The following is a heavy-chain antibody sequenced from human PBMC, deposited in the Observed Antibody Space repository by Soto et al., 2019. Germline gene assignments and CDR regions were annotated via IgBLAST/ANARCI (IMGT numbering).Heavy chain of an antibody. CDR1: GYTFTSYD. CDR2: MNPNSGNT. Sequence: QVQLVQSGAEVKKPGASVKVSCKASGYTFTSYDINWVRQATGQGLEWMGWMNPNSGNTGYAQKFQGRVTMTRNTSISTAYMELSSLRSDDTGVYYCARRGYSSSWYYYYYYGMDVWGQGTTVTVSS. CDR3: ARRGYSSSWYYYYYYGMDV. J-gene: IGHJ6*02. D-gene: IGHD6-13*01. V-gene: IGHV1-8*01.